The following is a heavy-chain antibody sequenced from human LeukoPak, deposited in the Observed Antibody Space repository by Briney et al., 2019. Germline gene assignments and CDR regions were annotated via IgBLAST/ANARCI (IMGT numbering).Heavy chain of an antibody. D-gene: IGHD6-13*01. CDR2: INPNSGGT. V-gene: IGHV1-2*02. J-gene: IGHJ5*02. CDR1: GYTFTGYY. Sequence: ASVKVSCKASGYTFTGYYMHWVRQAPGQGLEWMGWINPNSGGTNYAQRFQGRVTMTRDTSISTAYMELSRLRSDDTAVYYCARGPRRNPVAAASNWFDPWGQGTLVTVSS. CDR3: ARGPRRNPVAAASNWFDP.